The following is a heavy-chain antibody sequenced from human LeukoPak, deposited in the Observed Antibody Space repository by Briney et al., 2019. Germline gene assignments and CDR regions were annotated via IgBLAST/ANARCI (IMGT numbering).Heavy chain of an antibody. D-gene: IGHD4-17*01. V-gene: IGHV3-7*03. Sequence: GGSLRLSCAASGFTFSNYRMSWVRQAPGKGLEWVANIKQDGSEKYYVDSVKGRFTISRDNAKNSLYLQMNSLRAEDTAVYYCARVYGDYLSYWGQGTLVTVSS. CDR2: IKQDGSEK. CDR3: ARVYGDYLSY. J-gene: IGHJ4*02. CDR1: GFTFSNYR.